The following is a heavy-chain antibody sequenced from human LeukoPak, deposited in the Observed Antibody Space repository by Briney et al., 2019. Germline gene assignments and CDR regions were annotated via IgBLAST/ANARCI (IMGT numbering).Heavy chain of an antibody. J-gene: IGHJ4*02. CDR3: AIAPREPSRNYYFDY. CDR2: ISGSGGST. V-gene: IGHV3-23*01. D-gene: IGHD1-26*01. Sequence: PGGSLRLSCAASGFTFSSYAMSWVRQAPGKGLEWVSAISGSGGSTYYADSVKGRFTISRDNSKNTLYLQMNSLRAEDTAVYYCAIAPREPSRNYYFDYWGQGTLVTVSS. CDR1: GFTFSSYA.